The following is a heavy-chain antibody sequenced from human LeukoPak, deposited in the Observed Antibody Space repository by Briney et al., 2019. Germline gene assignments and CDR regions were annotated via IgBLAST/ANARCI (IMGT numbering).Heavy chain of an antibody. CDR3: ARQWLVSPLFDY. Sequence: SETLSLTCAVYGGSLSGYYWSWIRQPPGKGLEWIGEINHSGSTNYNPSLKSRVTISVDTSKNQLSLKLSSMTAADTAVYYCARQWLVSPLFDYWGQGTLVTVSP. V-gene: IGHV4-34*01. J-gene: IGHJ4*02. CDR2: INHSGST. D-gene: IGHD6-19*01. CDR1: GGSLSGYY.